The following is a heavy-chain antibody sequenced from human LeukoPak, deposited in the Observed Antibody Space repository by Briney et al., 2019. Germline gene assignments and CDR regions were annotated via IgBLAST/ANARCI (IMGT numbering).Heavy chain of an antibody. D-gene: IGHD3-22*01. CDR2: IYHSGST. CDR3: ARSSYDSSGYYYLI. J-gene: IGHJ4*02. CDR1: GGSISSGGYS. V-gene: IGHV4-30-2*01. Sequence: SQTLSLTCAVSGGSISSGGYSWSWIREPPGKGLEWIGYIYHSGSTYYNPSLKSRVTISVDGSKNQFSLKLSSVTAADTAVYYCARSSYDSSGYYYLIWGQGILVTVSS.